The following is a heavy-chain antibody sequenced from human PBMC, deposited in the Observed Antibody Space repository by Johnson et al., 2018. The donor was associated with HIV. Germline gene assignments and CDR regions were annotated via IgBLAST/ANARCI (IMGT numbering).Heavy chain of an antibody. CDR2: IKSKTDGGTT. CDR3: ANFRGTTRNPDAVDI. V-gene: IGHV3-15*01. D-gene: IGHD1-1*01. CDR1: GFTFSNAW. J-gene: IGHJ3*02. Sequence: VQLVESGGGLVKPGGSLRLSCAASGFTFSNAWMSWVRQAPGKGLEWVGRIKSKTDGGTTDYAAPVKGRFTISRDDSKNTLYLQMNSLKTEDTAIYYCANFRGTTRNPDAVDIWGQGTMVTVSS.